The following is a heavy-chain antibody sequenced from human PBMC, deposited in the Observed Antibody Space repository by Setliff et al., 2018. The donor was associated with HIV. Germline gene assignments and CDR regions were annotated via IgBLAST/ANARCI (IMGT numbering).Heavy chain of an antibody. CDR1: GGSISNYY. Sequence: PSETLSLTCTVSGGSISNYYWSWIRQPPGKGLEWIGYIYYTGTTYYNPSLQSRVSISLHTPKNQFSLKLSSVTAADTAVYFCARLRITMIMMLNYFDYWGQGTLVTVSS. CDR2: IYYTGTT. V-gene: IGHV4-59*06. J-gene: IGHJ4*02. D-gene: IGHD3-22*01. CDR3: ARLRITMIMMLNYFDY.